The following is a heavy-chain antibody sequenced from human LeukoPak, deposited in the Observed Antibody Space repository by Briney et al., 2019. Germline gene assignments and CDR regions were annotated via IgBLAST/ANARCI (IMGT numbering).Heavy chain of an antibody. CDR1: GYTFTGYY. D-gene: IGHD1-26*01. CDR2: INPNSGGT. J-gene: IGHJ4*02. CDR3: ARALKYTGSRPDY. Sequence: ASVKVSCKASGYTFTGYYMHWVRQAPGQGLEWMGWINPNSGGTNYAQKFQGRVTMTRDTPISTAYMELSRLRSDDTAVYYCARALKYTGSRPDYWGQGTLVTVSS. V-gene: IGHV1-2*02.